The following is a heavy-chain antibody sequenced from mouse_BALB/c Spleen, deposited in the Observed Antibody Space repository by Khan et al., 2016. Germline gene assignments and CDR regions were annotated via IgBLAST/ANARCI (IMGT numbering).Heavy chain of an antibody. J-gene: IGHJ3*01. D-gene: IGHD2-14*01. CDR2: ISYNGNT. CDR3: ARSNRNDAWFAY. CDR1: GDSITSGY. V-gene: IGHV3-8*02. Sequence: EVQLQESGPSLAKPSQTLSLTCSVTGDSITSGYWNWIRKFPGNRLEYMGYISYNGNTYYNPFLKSRISITRDTSKNQHYLQLISVTTEDTATYYCARSNRNDAWFAYWGQGTLVTGSA.